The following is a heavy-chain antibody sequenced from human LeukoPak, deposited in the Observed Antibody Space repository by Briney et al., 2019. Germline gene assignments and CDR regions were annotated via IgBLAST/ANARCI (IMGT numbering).Heavy chain of an antibody. V-gene: IGHV1-2*02. CDR2: INPNSGCT. J-gene: IGHJ4*02. CDR1: GYTSTGYY. Sequence: SVKVSCKASGYTSTGYYMHWVGQPPRQDREWMRWINPNSGCTNHAQKFQGTVTMTRDTSISTAYMELNRLRSDDTAVYYCARVTTRIVGATLNYWGEGTLVAVSS. D-gene: IGHD1-26*01. CDR3: ARVTTRIVGATLNY.